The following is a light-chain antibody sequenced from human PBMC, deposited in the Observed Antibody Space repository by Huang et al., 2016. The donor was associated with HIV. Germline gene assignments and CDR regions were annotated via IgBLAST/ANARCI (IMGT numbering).Light chain of an antibody. CDR2: DAS. CDR3: QQYDNLPRT. V-gene: IGKV1-33*01. Sequence: DIQMTQSPSSLSASVGDRVTITCQASQDISNYLNWDQQTPGKAPKLLIYDASNLETGVPSRFSGSGSGTDFTFTISSLQPEDIATYYCQQYDNLPRTFGRGTKVEIK. J-gene: IGKJ4*01. CDR1: QDISNY.